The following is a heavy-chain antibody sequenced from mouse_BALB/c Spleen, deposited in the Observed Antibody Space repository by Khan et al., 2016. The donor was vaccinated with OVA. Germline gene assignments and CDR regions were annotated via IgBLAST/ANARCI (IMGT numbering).Heavy chain of an antibody. CDR1: GFAFSSYD. D-gene: IGHD4-1*01. Sequence: EVELVESGGGLVKPGGSLKLSCAASGFAFSSYDMSWVRQTPEKRLEWVATISSGGSYTYYPDSVKGRFTIFRDNARNTLYLQMSILRSEDTALYYWARHDWAWFAYWGQGTLVTVSA. CDR3: ARHDWAWFAY. J-gene: IGHJ3*01. CDR2: ISSGGSYT. V-gene: IGHV5-9*02.